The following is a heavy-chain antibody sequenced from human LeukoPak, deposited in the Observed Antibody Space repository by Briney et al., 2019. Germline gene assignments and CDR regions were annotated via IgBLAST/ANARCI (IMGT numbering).Heavy chain of an antibody. CDR1: GGSFSGYY. J-gene: IGHJ5*02. CDR3: ARGRDAVVTLGPNWFDP. V-gene: IGHV4-34*01. CDR2: INHSGST. Sequence: SETLSLTCAVSGGSFSGYYWSWIRQPPGKGLEWIEEINHSGSTNYNPSLKSRVTISVDTSKNQFSLKLSSVTAADTAVYYCARGRDAVVTLGPNWFDPWGQGTLVTVSS. D-gene: IGHD4-23*01.